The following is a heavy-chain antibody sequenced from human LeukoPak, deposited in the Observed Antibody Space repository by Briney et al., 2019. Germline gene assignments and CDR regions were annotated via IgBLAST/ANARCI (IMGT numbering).Heavy chain of an antibody. J-gene: IGHJ4*02. D-gene: IGHD6-19*01. V-gene: IGHV3-23*01. CDR3: AKVSWLGTLPSYHFDS. Sequence: PGGSLSLSCAASGFTFSDHAMSWVRQAPGKGLEGVSAIRGTGTTTFYAASVKGRFTISRDNSKNTADLQMNSLRAEDTAVYYCAKVSWLGTLPSYHFDSWGQGTQVTVSS. CDR1: GFTFSDHA. CDR2: IRGTGTTT.